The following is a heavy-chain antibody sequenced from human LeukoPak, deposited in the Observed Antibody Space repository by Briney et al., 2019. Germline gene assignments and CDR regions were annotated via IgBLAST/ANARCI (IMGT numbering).Heavy chain of an antibody. Sequence: GGSLRLSCAASGFTFSSYSMNWVRQAPGKGLEWVSSISGDSNYIYYADSVRGRFTISRDNAKNSLYLQMNSLRVEDTAVYYCARNAGVYWGQGTLVTVSS. J-gene: IGHJ4*02. V-gene: IGHV3-21*01. CDR2: ISGDSNYI. CDR3: ARNAGVY. CDR1: GFTFSSYS. D-gene: IGHD2-8*01.